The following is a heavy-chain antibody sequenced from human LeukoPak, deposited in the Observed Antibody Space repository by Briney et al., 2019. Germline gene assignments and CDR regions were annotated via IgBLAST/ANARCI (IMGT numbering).Heavy chain of an antibody. J-gene: IGHJ4*02. Sequence: KPSETLSLTRTVSGGSISSGSYYWGWIRQPPGKGLEWIGSIYYSGSTYYNPSLKSRVTISIDTSKNQFSLKLSSVTAADTAVYYCASTTTVTLLFDYWGQGTLVTVS. CDR2: IYYSGST. CDR3: ASTTTVTLLFDY. D-gene: IGHD4-17*01. V-gene: IGHV4-39*01. CDR1: GGSISSGSYY.